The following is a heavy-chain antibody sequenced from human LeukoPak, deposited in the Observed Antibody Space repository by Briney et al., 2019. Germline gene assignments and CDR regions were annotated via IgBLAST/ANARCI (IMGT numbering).Heavy chain of an antibody. Sequence: GASVKVSCKASGGTFSSYAISWVRQAPGQGLEWMGGIIPIFGTANYAQKFQGRVTITADESTSTAYMELSSLRSDDTAVYYCARDGNYDFWSGYSHAEYFQHWGQGTLVTVSS. D-gene: IGHD3-3*01. J-gene: IGHJ1*01. CDR3: ARDGNYDFWSGYSHAEYFQH. V-gene: IGHV1-69*13. CDR1: GGTFSSYA. CDR2: IIPIFGTA.